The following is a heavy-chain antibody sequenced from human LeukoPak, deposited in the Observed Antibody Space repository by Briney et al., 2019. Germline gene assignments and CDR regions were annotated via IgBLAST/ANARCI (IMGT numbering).Heavy chain of an antibody. J-gene: IGHJ4*02. Sequence: SETLSLTCTVSGASISSYYWSWIRQPTGKGLEWIGRKYTSGSTNYNPSLKSRVTMSGDKSNNQFSLKLSSVTAADTAVYYCARVGDSATYFVYWGQGTLVTVSS. D-gene: IGHD2-21*02. CDR2: KYTSGST. V-gene: IGHV4-4*07. CDR1: GASISSYY. CDR3: ARVGDSATYFVY.